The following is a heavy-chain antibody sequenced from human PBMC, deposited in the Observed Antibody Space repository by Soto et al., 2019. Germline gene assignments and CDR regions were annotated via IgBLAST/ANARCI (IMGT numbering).Heavy chain of an antibody. CDR1: GYTFTRYG. J-gene: IGHJ4*02. Sequence: QVQLMQSGPEVKEPGASMKVFCKTSGYTFTRYGISWVRQAPGHGLEWMGWISASSGNTDYLQKLQGRVTMTTEPSTSTAYMELRSLRSDDTAVYYCARAFCSSTSCYLDYWGQGTLVTVSS. CDR2: ISASSGNT. V-gene: IGHV1-18*01. CDR3: ARAFCSSTSCYLDY. D-gene: IGHD2-2*01.